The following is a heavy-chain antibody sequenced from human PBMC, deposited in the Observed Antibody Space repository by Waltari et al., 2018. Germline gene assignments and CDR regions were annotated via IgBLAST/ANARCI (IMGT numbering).Heavy chain of an antibody. J-gene: IGHJ5*02. Sequence: QVQLQQWGAGLLKPSETLSLTCAVYGGSFSGYYWSWIRQPPGEGLEWIGEINHSGSTNYNPSLKSRVTISVDTSKNQFSLKLSSVTAADTAVYYCARYYDFWSGYYRERGWFDPWGQGTLVTVSS. CDR1: GGSFSGYY. V-gene: IGHV4-34*01. CDR2: INHSGST. D-gene: IGHD3-3*01. CDR3: ARYYDFWSGYYRERGWFDP.